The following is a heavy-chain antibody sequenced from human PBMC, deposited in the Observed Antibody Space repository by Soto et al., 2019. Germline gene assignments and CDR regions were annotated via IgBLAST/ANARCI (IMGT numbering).Heavy chain of an antibody. Sequence: EVQLVESGGGLVKPGGSLRLSCAASGFNFSSYTMNWVRQAPGKGLEWVSSISSRVNYIYYAGSVKGRFTISRDNAKNSLYLQMNSLRAEDTAVYYCASAGTYDFWSGPSIWGQGTLVTVSS. D-gene: IGHD3-3*01. CDR2: ISSRVNYI. J-gene: IGHJ4*02. CDR3: ASAGTYDFWSGPSI. V-gene: IGHV3-21*01. CDR1: GFNFSSYT.